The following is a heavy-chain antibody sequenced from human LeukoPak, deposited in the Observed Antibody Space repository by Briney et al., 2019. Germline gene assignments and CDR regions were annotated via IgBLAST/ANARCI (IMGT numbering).Heavy chain of an antibody. CDR2: IYYSGST. CDR3: ARVVGVLWLDYMDV. D-gene: IGHD3-10*01. J-gene: IGHJ6*03. CDR1: GGSISSSSYY. V-gene: IGHV4-39*07. Sequence: SETLSLTCTVSGGSISSSSYYWGWIRQPPGTGLEWIGSIYYSGSTYYNPSLKSRVTISVDTSKNQFSLKLSSVTAADTAVYYCARVVGVLWLDYMDVWGKGTTVTVSS.